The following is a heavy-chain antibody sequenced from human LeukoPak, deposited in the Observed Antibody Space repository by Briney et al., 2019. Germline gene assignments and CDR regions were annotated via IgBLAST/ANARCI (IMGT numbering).Heavy chain of an antibody. CDR1: GYTFTSYG. Sequence: ASVKVSCKASGYTFTSYGISWVRQAPGQGLEWMGWISAYNGNTNYAQKLQGRVTMTTDTSTSTAYMELRSLRSDGTAVYYCARAYYYDSSGYPSTLWYWGQGTLVTVSS. CDR3: ARAYYYDSSGYPSTLWY. V-gene: IGHV1-18*01. D-gene: IGHD3-22*01. J-gene: IGHJ4*02. CDR2: ISAYNGNT.